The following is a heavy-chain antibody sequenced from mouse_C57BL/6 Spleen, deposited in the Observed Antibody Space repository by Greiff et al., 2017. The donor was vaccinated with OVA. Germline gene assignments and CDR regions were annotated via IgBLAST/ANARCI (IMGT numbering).Heavy chain of an antibody. J-gene: IGHJ4*01. V-gene: IGHV1-62-2*01. CDR2: FYPGSGSI. D-gene: IGHD3-1*01. Sequence: LVKPGASVKLSCKASGYTFTEYTIHWVKQRSGQGLEWIGWFYPGSGSIKYNEKFKDKATLTADKSSSTVYMELSRLTSEDSAVYFCARHEEGAPLYYYAMDYWGQGTSVTVSS. CDR1: GYTFTEYT. CDR3: ARHEEGAPLYYYAMDY.